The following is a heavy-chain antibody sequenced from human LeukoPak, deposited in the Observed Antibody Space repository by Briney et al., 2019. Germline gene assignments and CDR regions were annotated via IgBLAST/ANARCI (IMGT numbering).Heavy chain of an antibody. CDR2: IDPSSGGT. D-gene: IGHD6-13*01. Sequence: ASVKVSCKASGYTFTGHYVHWVRQAPGQGLEWMGWIDPSSGGTNSAQKFQGRVTMARDTSITTVYMELSSLTSDDTAIYFCARVRIAPAGSIIDYWGQGTLVTVSS. CDR1: GYTFTGHY. CDR3: ARVRIAPAGSIIDY. V-gene: IGHV1-2*02. J-gene: IGHJ4*02.